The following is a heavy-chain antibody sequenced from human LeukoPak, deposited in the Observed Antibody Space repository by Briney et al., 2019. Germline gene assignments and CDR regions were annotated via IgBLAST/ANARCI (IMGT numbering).Heavy chain of an antibody. CDR3: ARLPAYCSSTSCYYDY. CDR1: GFTFSSYA. J-gene: IGHJ4*02. CDR2: ISGSGDYI. D-gene: IGHD2-2*01. V-gene: IGHV3-23*01. Sequence: QPGGSLRLSCAASGFTFSSYAMSWVRQAPGKGLEWVSAISGSGDYIYYVDSVKGRFTISRDNAKNSLFLQMNSLRAEDTAVYYCARLPAYCSSTSCYYDYWGQGTLVTVSS.